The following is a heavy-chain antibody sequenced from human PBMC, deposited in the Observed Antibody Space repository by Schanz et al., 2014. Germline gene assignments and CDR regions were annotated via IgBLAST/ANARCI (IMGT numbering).Heavy chain of an antibody. CDR2: IISTGGTI. J-gene: IGHJ3*01. CDR3: ASSRTRYCSSTSCVPGAFDF. CDR1: GFTFSSYY. Sequence: QVQLVESGGGLVKPGGSLRLSCAASGFTFSSYYMSWIRQAPGKGLEWDSSIISTGGTIYYVDSVRGRFTISRDNAKNSLYLQMNSLRVDDTAVYYCASSRTRYCSSTSCVPGAFDFWGQGTLVTVSS. V-gene: IGHV3-11*01. D-gene: IGHD2-2*01.